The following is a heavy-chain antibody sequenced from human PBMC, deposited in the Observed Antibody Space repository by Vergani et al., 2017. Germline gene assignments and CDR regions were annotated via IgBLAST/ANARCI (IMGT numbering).Heavy chain of an antibody. CDR1: GFTFSSYS. CDR2: ISSSSSTI. D-gene: IGHD5-12*01. Sequence: EVQLVESGGGLVQPGGSLRLSCAASGFTFSSYSMNWVRQAPGKGLEWVSYISSSSSTIYYADSVKGRFTISRDNAKNSLYLQMNSLRDEDTAVYYCARVEGYGRTSALDIWGQGTMVTVSS. CDR3: ARVEGYGRTSALDI. V-gene: IGHV3-48*02. J-gene: IGHJ3*02.